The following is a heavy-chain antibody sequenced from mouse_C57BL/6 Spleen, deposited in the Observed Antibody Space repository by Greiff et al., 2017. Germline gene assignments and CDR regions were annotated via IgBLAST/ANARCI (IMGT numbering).Heavy chain of an antibody. V-gene: IGHV5-12*01. J-gene: IGHJ2*01. CDR2: ISNGGGST. Sequence: EVQLVESGGGLVQPGGSLKLSCAASGFTFSDYYMYWVRQTPEKRLEWVAYISNGGGSTYYPDTVKGRFTISRDNAKNTLYLQMSRLKSEDTAMYYCARGGYYGSSLCDYWGQGTTLTVSS. D-gene: IGHD1-1*01. CDR3: ARGGYYGSSLCDY. CDR1: GFTFSDYY.